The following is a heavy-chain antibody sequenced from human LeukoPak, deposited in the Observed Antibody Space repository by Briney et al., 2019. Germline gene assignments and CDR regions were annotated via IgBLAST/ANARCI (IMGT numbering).Heavy chain of an antibody. J-gene: IGHJ4*02. D-gene: IGHD3-22*01. V-gene: IGHV3-23*01. CDR1: GFTFSSYG. Sequence: GGSLRLSCAASGFTFSSYGMSWVRQAPGKGLERISGISGSGEKTYYADSVNGRFTISRDNSKNTVYMQMDSLRVEDTALYYCVKSFYCDGRATYYFDCWGQGTLVTVSS. CDR2: ISGSGEKT. CDR3: VKSFYCDGRATYYFDC.